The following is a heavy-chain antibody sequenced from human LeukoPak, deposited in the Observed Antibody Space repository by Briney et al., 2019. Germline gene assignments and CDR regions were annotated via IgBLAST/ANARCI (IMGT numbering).Heavy chain of an antibody. CDR3: ARDGSIAARGGWFDP. J-gene: IGHJ5*02. Sequence: SETLSLTCTVSGGSISSYYWSWIRQPPGKGLEWIGYIYYSGSTNYNPSLKSRVTISVDTSKNQFSLKLSSVTAADTAVYYCARDGSIAARGGWFDPWGRGTLVTVSS. CDR2: IYYSGST. V-gene: IGHV4-59*01. CDR1: GGSISSYY. D-gene: IGHD6-6*01.